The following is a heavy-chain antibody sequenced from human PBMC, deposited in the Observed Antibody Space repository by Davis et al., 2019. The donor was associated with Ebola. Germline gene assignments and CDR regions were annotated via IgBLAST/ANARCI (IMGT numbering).Heavy chain of an antibody. Sequence: ASVKVSCKASGYTFTGYYMHRVRQAPGQGLEWMGWINPNSGGTNYAQKFQGRVTMTRDTSISTAYMELSRLRSDDTAVYYCARGGYSSSALGYYWGQGTLVTVSS. D-gene: IGHD6-6*01. J-gene: IGHJ4*02. CDR2: INPNSGGT. CDR1: GYTFTGYY. CDR3: ARGGYSSSALGYY. V-gene: IGHV1-2*02.